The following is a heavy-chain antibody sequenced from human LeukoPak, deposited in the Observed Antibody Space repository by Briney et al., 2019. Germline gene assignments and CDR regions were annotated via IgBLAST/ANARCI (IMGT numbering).Heavy chain of an antibody. Sequence: GSLRLSCAASGFTFSSYSMNWVRQAPGKGLEWVSSISSSSSYIYYADSVKGRFTISRDNAKNSLYLQMNSLRADDTAVYYCARDRYGDYGIEDYWGQGTLVTVSS. J-gene: IGHJ4*02. CDR2: ISSSSSYI. V-gene: IGHV3-21*01. CDR1: GFTFSSYS. CDR3: ARDRYGDYGIEDY. D-gene: IGHD4-17*01.